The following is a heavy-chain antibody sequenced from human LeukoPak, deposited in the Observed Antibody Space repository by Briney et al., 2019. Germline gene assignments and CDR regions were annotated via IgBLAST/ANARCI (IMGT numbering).Heavy chain of an antibody. Sequence: SETLSLTCTVSGGSISSYYWSWIRQPAGKGLEWIGRIYTSGSTNYNPSLKSRVTISVDKSKNQFSLKVSSVTAADTAVYYCAEGDPTVTSNWFHPRGPGTLVTVSS. V-gene: IGHV4-4*07. CDR2: IYTSGST. J-gene: IGHJ5*02. D-gene: IGHD4-17*01. CDR3: AEGDPTVTSNWFHP. CDR1: GGSISSYY.